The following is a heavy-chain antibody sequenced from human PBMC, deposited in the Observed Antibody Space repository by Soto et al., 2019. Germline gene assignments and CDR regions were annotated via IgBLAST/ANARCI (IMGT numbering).Heavy chain of an antibody. CDR3: ARVPDR. D-gene: IGHD2-2*01. CDR2: IYHSGST. V-gene: IGHV4-30-2*01. CDR1: RGSLRSGGYS. Sequence: NLYLRCAVQRGSLRSGGYSWSWIRQPPGKGLEWIGYIYHSGSTYYNPSLKSRVTISVDRSKNQFSLKLSSVTAADTAVYYCARVPDRWGQGTLVTVSS. J-gene: IGHJ5*02.